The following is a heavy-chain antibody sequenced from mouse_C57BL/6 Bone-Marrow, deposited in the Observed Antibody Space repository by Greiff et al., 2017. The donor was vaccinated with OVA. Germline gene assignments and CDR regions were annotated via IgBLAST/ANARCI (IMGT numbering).Heavy chain of an antibody. CDR1: GFTFSSYG. J-gene: IGHJ1*03. V-gene: IGHV5-6*01. CDR3: ARHVLCQCWYFDV. CDR2: ISSGGSYT. D-gene: IGHD6-1*01. Sequence: EVKVVESGGDLVKPGGSLKLSCAASGFTFSSYGMSWVRQTPDKRLEWVATISSGGSYTYYPDSVKGRFTISRDNAKNTLDLQMSSLQSEDTGMYNGARHVLCQCWYFDVWGTGTTVTVSS.